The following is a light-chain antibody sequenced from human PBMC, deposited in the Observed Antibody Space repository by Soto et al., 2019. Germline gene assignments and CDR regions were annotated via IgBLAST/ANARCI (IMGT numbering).Light chain of an antibody. J-gene: IGLJ1*01. CDR3: SSYTSSSTYV. Sequence: QSALTQPASVSGSPGQSITISCTGTSSDVGGYNYVSWYQQHPGKAPKLMIYEVSNRPSGVSNRFSGSKSGNTASLTISGIQAEDEAEYYCSSYTSSSTYVFGTGTKLTVL. CDR2: EVS. V-gene: IGLV2-14*01. CDR1: SSDVGGYNY.